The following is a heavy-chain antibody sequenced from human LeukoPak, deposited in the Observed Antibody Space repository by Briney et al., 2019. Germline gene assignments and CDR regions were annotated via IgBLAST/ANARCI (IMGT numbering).Heavy chain of an antibody. V-gene: IGHV1-8*01. J-gene: IGHJ4*02. CDR3: ATGESLTGVFDY. CDR2: MNPNSGNT. Sequence: ASVKVSCKASGYTFTSYDINWVRQATGQGLEWRGWMNPNSGNTGYAQKFQGRVTMTRNTSISTAYMELSSLRSEDTAVYYCATGESLTGVFDYWGQGTLVTVSS. D-gene: IGHD7-27*01. CDR1: GYTFTSYD.